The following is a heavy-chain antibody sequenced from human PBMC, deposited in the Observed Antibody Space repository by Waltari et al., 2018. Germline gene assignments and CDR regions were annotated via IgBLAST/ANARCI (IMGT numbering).Heavy chain of an antibody. J-gene: IGHJ6*03. Sequence: EVQLVESGGGVVRPGGSLRLSCAASGFTFDDYGMSWVRQAPGQGLEWVSGINWNGGSTGYADSVKGRFTISRDNAKNSLYLQMNSLRAEDTALYYCARVACGGDCYADNYYYYMDVWGKGTTVTVSS. D-gene: IGHD2-21*01. CDR2: INWNGGST. V-gene: IGHV3-20*04. CDR1: GFTFDDYG. CDR3: ARVACGGDCYADNYYYYMDV.